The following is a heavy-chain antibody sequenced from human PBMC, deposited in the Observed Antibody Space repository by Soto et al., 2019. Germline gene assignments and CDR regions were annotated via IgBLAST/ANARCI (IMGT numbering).Heavy chain of an antibody. CDR3: TRVGYFTSSLXLDY. V-gene: IGHV3-74*01. D-gene: IGHD6-6*01. CDR1: GFTFSSYW. CDR2: INTDGSIT. Sequence: GGSLRLSCAASGFTFSSYWMHWVRQAPGKGLVWVSRINTDGSITSDADSVKGRFTISRDNAKNTLYLQMNSLRAEDTAVYYCTRVGYFTSSLXLDYWAQGILVTVSS. J-gene: IGHJ4*02.